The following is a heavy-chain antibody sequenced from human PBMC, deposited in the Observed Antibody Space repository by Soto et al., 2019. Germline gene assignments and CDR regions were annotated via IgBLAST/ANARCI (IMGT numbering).Heavy chain of an antibody. D-gene: IGHD2-2*01. V-gene: IGHV1-18*01. CDR3: ARVVPGAEAWFGP. CDR2: ISLYSDGT. J-gene: IGHJ5*02. Sequence: QVQLVQSGGEVKRPGASVKVSCKTSGYTFSNYDITWVRQAPGQPLGWLGWISLYSDGTKYAQKFQGRVPMTTDTSTTTAYMELRSLRSDDTAVYYCARVVPGAEAWFGPWGQGTLVTVSS. CDR1: GYTFSNYD.